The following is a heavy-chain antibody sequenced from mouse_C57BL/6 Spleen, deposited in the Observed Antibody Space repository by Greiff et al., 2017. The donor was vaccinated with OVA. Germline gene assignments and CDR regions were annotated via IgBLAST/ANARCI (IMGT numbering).Heavy chain of an antibody. CDR2: IDPNSGCT. J-gene: IGHJ2*01. V-gene: IGHV1-72*01. CDR3: ARLTTGANY. CDR1: GYTFTSYW. D-gene: IGHD1-1*01. Sequence: QVQLQQPGAELVKPGASVKLSCKASGYTFTSYWMHWVKQRHGRGLAWIGRIDPNSGCTKYNEKFKSKATLTVAKPYRTAYLSLSSLTSEDSAVYYCARLTTGANYWGQGTTLTVSS.